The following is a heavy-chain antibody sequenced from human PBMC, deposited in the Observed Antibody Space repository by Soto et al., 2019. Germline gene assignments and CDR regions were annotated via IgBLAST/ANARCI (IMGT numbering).Heavy chain of an antibody. J-gene: IGHJ4*02. CDR3: ARWSYLDY. V-gene: IGHV3-23*01. CDR2: ISGSDGKT. D-gene: IGHD3-3*01. Sequence: PWGSLRISCASSGFSFGSYALSWVRQAPGKGLEWVSTISGSDGKTFYADSVKGRFSISRDTSQNTLYLQMNSLRADDTAIYYCARWSYLDYWGQGTRVTVS. CDR1: GFSFGSYA.